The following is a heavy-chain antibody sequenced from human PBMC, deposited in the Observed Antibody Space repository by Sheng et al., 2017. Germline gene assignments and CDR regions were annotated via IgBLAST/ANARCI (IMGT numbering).Heavy chain of an antibody. CDR2: IIPILGIA. CDR3: ARDGTAMVPPGFDY. J-gene: IGHJ4*02. D-gene: IGHD5-18*01. V-gene: IGHV1-69*08. Sequence: QVQLVQSGAEVKKPGSSVKVSCKASGGTFSSYTISWVRQAPGQGLEWMGRIIPILGIANYAQKFQGRVTITADKSTSTAYMELSSLRSEDTAVYYCARDGTAMVPPGFDYWGQGTLVTVSS. CDR1: GGTFSSYT.